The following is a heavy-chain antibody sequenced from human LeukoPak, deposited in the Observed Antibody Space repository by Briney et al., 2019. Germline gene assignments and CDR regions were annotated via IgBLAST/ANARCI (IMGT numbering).Heavy chain of an antibody. V-gene: IGHV1-69*04. Sequence: ASVKVSCKASGGTFSSYTISWVRQAPGPGLEWMGRIIPILGIANYVQKFQRRVTIPADKSTRTAYMELSSLRSEDTAVYYCARDLGSLPYYYDSSGPNGGYWGQGTLVTVSS. CDR1: GGTFSSYT. CDR3: ARDLGSLPYYYDSSGPNGGY. J-gene: IGHJ4*02. CDR2: IIPILGIA. D-gene: IGHD3-22*01.